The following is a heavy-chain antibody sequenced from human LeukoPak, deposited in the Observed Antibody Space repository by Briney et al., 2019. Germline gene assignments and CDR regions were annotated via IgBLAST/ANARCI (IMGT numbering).Heavy chain of an antibody. V-gene: IGHV3-30-3*01. CDR3: ARDFSERYSLDY. J-gene: IGHJ4*02. CDR1: GFTFRSYA. CDR2: ISYDGTVI. D-gene: IGHD5-24*01. Sequence: GRSLRLSCAASGFTFRSYAIHWVRQAPGKGLEWVAFISYDGTVIYYADSVMGRFTISRDNSKNTVYLQMNSLRVEDTAMYYCARDFSERYSLDYWGQGTLVTVSS.